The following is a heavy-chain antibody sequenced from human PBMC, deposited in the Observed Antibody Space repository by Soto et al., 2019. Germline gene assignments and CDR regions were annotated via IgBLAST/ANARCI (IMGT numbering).Heavy chain of an antibody. D-gene: IGHD3-22*01. J-gene: IGHJ4*02. CDR1: GFSFSNAW. V-gene: IGHV3-15*01. Sequence: EVQLVESGGGLVKPGGSLRLSCAASGFSFSNAWVSWVRQAPGKGLEWVGRIKSKTDGGTADYAAPVKGRFTISRDDSRNTLYLQMNSLKTEDTGVYYCTTLSQSRGYCHDSWGQGTLVTVSS. CDR3: TTLSQSRGYCHDS. CDR2: IKSKTDGGTA.